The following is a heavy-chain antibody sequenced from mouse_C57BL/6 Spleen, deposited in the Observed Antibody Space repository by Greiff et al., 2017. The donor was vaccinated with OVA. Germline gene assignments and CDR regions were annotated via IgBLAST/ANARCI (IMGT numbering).Heavy chain of an antibody. D-gene: IGHD1-1*01. V-gene: IGHV1-53*01. CDR1: GYTFTSYW. CDR2: INPSNGGT. J-gene: IGHJ3*01. Sequence: QVQLQQSGTELVKPGASVKLSCKASGYTFTSYWMHWVKQRPGQGLEWIGNINPSNGGTNYNEKFKSKATLTVDKSSSTAYMQLSSLTSEDSAVYYCARGDYGRGTFAYWGQGTLVTVSA. CDR3: ARGDYGRGTFAY.